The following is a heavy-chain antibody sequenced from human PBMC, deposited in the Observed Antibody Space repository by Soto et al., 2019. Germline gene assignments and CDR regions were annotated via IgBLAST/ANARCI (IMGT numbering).Heavy chain of an antibody. CDR3: AKNLIIIVRSKX. V-gene: IGHV4-39*01. CDR2: IYYSGKT. D-gene: IGHD1-26*01. J-gene: IGHJ4*02. CDR1: VTYITSSTYF. Sequence: SDTLCLTCTLSVTYITSSTYFWAWIRQPPGKGLEVVGSIYYSGKTNYNTSLKRRVNISVDRSKNQFSLQMTSVTAADTAFYYCAKNLIIIVRSKXCGQGTSVT.